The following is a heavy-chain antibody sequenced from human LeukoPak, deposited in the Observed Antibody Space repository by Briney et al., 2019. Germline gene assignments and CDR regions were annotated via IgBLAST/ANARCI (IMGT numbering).Heavy chain of an antibody. CDR3: ARGLIVPAALNWFDP. CDR2: ISSSSSYI. D-gene: IGHD2-2*01. Sequence: GGSLRLSCAASGFTFSSYSMNWVRQAPGKGLEWVSSISSSSSYIYYADSVKGRFTISRDNAKNSLYLQMNSLRAEDTAVYYCARGLIVPAALNWFDPWAREPWSPSPQ. CDR1: GFTFSSYS. J-gene: IGHJ5*02. V-gene: IGHV3-21*01.